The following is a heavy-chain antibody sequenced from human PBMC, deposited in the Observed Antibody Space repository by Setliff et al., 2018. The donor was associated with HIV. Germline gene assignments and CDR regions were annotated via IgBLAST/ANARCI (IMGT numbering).Heavy chain of an antibody. CDR3: ARRLSSGSYFGY. Sequence: GGSLRLSCAPSEFTFSSYGMHWVRQAPGKGLEWVSFIRYDGSNKKYADSVKGRFTISRDNSKNTLYLQMNSLRAEDTAVYYCARRLSSGSYFGYWGQGTLVTVSS. CDR2: IRYDGSNK. J-gene: IGHJ4*02. D-gene: IGHD6-19*01. CDR1: EFTFSSYG. V-gene: IGHV3-30*02.